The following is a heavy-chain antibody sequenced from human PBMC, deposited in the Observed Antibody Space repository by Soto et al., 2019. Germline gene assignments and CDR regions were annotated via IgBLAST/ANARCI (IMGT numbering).Heavy chain of an antibody. CDR3: AKEDIDHYDTSGYFDY. CDR2: ISYDGNNK. J-gene: IGHJ4*02. D-gene: IGHD3-22*01. Sequence: PGGSLRLSCEASGFTFRNNGMHWVRQVPGKGLEWVAVISYDGNNKYYADSVKGRFTISRDNSKNTVYLQMNNLRAEDTAMYYCAKEDIDHYDTSGYFDYWGQGTLVTVSS. V-gene: IGHV3-30*18. CDR1: GFTFRNNG.